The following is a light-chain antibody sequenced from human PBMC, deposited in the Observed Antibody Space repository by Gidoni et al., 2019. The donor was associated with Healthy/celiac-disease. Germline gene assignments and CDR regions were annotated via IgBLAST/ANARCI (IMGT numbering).Light chain of an antibody. J-gene: IGKJ4*01. CDR2: YAS. CDR3: HQNSCLPFT. CDR1: QSIGSS. V-gene: IGKV6-21*01. Sequence: IVLTQSPVFQSVTPKKKVTITCRASQSIGSSLHWYQQQPEQSPKLLIKYASQSFSVVPSRFSSSGSGEDFTLTINRLEDEDAATYYCHQNSCLPFTFGGGTKVEIK.